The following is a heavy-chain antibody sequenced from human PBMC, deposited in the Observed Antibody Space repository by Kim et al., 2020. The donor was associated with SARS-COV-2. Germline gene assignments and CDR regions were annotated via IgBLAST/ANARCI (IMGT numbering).Heavy chain of an antibody. J-gene: IGHJ6*02. CDR1: GYTFTSYD. Sequence: ASVKVSCKASGYTFTSYDINWVRQATGQGLEWMGWMNPNSGNTGYAQKFQGRVTMTRNTSISTAYMELSSLRSEDTAVYYCARERHSGYDGYYYGMDVWGQGTTVTVSS. CDR2: MNPNSGNT. CDR3: ARERHSGYDGYYYGMDV. V-gene: IGHV1-8*01. D-gene: IGHD5-12*01.